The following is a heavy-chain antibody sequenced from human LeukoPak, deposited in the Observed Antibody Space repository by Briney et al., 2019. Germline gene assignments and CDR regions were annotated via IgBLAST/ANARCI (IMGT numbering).Heavy chain of an antibody. CDR1: GFTFSSYG. CDR3: AKDLYSGSYTSDY. Sequence: GGSLRLXCAASGFTFSSYGMHWVRQAPGKGLEGVAVIWYDGSNKYYAVSVKGRFTISRDNSKNTLYLQMNSLRAEDTAVYYCAKDLYSGSYTSDYWGQGTLVTVSS. J-gene: IGHJ4*02. V-gene: IGHV3-33*06. CDR2: IWYDGSNK. D-gene: IGHD1-26*01.